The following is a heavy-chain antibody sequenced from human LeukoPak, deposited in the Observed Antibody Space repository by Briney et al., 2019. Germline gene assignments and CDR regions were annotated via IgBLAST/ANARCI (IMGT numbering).Heavy chain of an antibody. CDR2: VNPNSGHT. CDR3: ARGAPGSYCSGGSCPYFDY. V-gene: IGHV1-8*01. J-gene: IGHJ4*02. Sequence: ASVKVSCKASGYTFTSYDINWVRQATGQGLEWMGWVNPNSGHTGYAQKFQGKVTMTRNTSISTAYMELSSLRSEDTAVYYCARGAPGSYCSGGSCPYFDYWGQGTLVSVSS. D-gene: IGHD2-15*01. CDR1: GYTFTSYD.